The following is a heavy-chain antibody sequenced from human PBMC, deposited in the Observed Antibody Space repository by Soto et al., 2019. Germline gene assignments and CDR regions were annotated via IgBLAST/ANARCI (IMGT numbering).Heavy chain of an antibody. CDR3: ERAPDATTVSWFDP. CDR1: GYGFTGYA. V-gene: IGHV1-3*01. Sequence: ASVKVSCKASGYGFTGYARDWVRQAPGQRLEWMGWINAGNGNTKYSQKFQGRVTIARDTSASTAYMELSSLRSEDTAVYYCERAPDATTVSWFDPWGQGTLVTVSS. J-gene: IGHJ5*02. D-gene: IGHD4-4*01. CDR2: INAGNGNT.